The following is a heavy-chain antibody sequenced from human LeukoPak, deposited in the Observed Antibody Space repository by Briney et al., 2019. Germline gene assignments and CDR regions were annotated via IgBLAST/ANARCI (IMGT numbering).Heavy chain of an antibody. V-gene: IGHV4-4*02. CDR1: GGSISSSNW. CDR3: ARDEAIFGAGYYYGMDV. J-gene: IGHJ6*02. Sequence: SETLSLTCAVSGGSISSSNWWSWVRQPPGKGLEWIGEIYHSGSTNYNPSLKSRVTISVDKSKDQFSLKLCSVTAADTAVYYCARDEAIFGAGYYYGMDVWGQGTTVTVSS. D-gene: IGHD3-3*01. CDR2: IYHSGST.